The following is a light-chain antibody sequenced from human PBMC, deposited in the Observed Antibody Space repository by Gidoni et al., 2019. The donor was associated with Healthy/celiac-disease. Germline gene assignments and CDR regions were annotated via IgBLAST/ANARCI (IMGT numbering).Light chain of an antibody. J-gene: IGKJ1*01. CDR2: DAS. V-gene: IGKV3-11*01. CDR1: QSVSSY. CDR3: QQRSNWAWT. Sequence: IVLTQSPATLSLSPGERAALSCTASQSVSSYLAWYQQKPGQAPRLLIYDASNRATGIPARFSGSGSGTDFTLTISSLEPEDFAVYYCQQRSNWAWTFGQXTKVEIK.